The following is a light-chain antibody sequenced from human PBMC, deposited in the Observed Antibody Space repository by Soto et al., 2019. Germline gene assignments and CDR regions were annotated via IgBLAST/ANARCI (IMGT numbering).Light chain of an antibody. CDR3: ATWDDSLNGWV. CDR2: SNN. CDR1: SSNIGRNS. V-gene: IGLV1-44*01. Sequence: QSVLTQPPSASGTPGQRVTISCSGSSSNIGRNSVNWYQQVSGTAPKRLIYSNNQRPSGVPDRFSGSKSGTSASLAISGLQSEDEADYYCATWDDSLNGWVFGGGTKLTVL. J-gene: IGLJ3*02.